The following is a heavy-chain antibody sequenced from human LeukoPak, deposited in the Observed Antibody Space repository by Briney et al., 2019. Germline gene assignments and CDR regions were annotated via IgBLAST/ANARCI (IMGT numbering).Heavy chain of an antibody. CDR2: IYYSGST. V-gene: IGHV4-31*03. CDR1: GGSISSGGYY. D-gene: IGHD3-22*01. J-gene: IGHJ4*02. CDR3: ASSPTHYDSSGYLDY. Sequence: SETLSLTCTVSGGSISSGGYYWSWIRQHPGKGLEWIGYIYYSGSTYYNPSLKSRVTISVDTSKNQFSLKLSSVTAADTAVYYCASSPTHYDSSGYLDYWGQGTLVTVSS.